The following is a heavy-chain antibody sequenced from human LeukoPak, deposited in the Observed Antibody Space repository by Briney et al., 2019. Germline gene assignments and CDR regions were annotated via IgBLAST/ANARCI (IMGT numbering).Heavy chain of an antibody. CDR1: GGSISSSNW. Sequence: PSETLSLTCAVSGGSISSSNWWSWVRQPPGKGLEWIGYIYYSGSTNYNPSLKSRVTISVDTSKNQFSLKLSSVTAADTAVYYCARRVEFYYGSGSYFDYWGQGTLVTVSS. CDR2: IYYSGST. V-gene: IGHV4-4*02. D-gene: IGHD3-10*01. CDR3: ARRVEFYYGSGSYFDY. J-gene: IGHJ4*02.